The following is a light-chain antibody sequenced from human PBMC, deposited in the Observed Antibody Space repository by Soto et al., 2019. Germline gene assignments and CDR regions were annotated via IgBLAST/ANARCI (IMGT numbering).Light chain of an antibody. Sequence: EIVLTQSPGTLSFSPGERGTLSCRASQSVSSSYLAWYQQKPGQAPRLLIYGASSRATGIPDRFSGSGSGTDFTLTISRLEPEDFAVYYCQQYGSLTWTFGQGTKV. CDR3: QQYGSLTWT. CDR1: QSVSSSY. CDR2: GAS. J-gene: IGKJ1*01. V-gene: IGKV3-20*01.